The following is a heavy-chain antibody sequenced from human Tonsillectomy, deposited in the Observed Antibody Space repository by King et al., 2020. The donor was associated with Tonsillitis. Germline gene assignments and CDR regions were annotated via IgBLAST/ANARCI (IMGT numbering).Heavy chain of an antibody. Sequence: VQLVESGGGVVQPGRSLRLSCAASGFTFSSYGMHWVRQAPGKGLEWVAVISYDGSKKYYADSVKGRLTISRDNSKNTLYLQMNSLRAEDTAVYYCAKDFEGADAFDIWGQGTMVTV. V-gene: IGHV3-30*18. CDR2: ISYDGSKK. CDR1: GFTFSSYG. D-gene: IGHD3-9*01. CDR3: AKDFEGADAFDI. J-gene: IGHJ3*02.